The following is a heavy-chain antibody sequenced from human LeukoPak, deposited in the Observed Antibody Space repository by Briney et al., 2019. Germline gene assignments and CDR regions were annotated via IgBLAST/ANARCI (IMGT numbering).Heavy chain of an antibody. CDR3: ARDSAGSGWVY. Sequence: GGSLRLSCVASGFIFSDYWMSWVRQAPGKGPEWVANIKVDGIEKYYADSVKVRFTIPRDNAKNSLYLQMNSLRAEDTAVYYCARDSAGSGWVYWGQGTLVTVSS. D-gene: IGHD6-19*01. CDR1: GFIFSDYW. J-gene: IGHJ4*02. V-gene: IGHV3-7*04. CDR2: IKVDGIEK.